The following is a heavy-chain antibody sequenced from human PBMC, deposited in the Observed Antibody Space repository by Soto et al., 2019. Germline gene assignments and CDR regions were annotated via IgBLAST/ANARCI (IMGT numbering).Heavy chain of an antibody. V-gene: IGHV1-18*01. D-gene: IGHD2-8*01. Sequence: GASVKVSCKASGYTFTSYGISWVRQAPGQGLEWMGWISAYSGNTNYAQKLQGRVTMTTDTSTSTAYMELRSLRSDDTAVYYCARDRCTNGVCYPQPSDYWGQGTLVTVSS. CDR1: GYTFTSYG. CDR3: ARDRCTNGVCYPQPSDY. CDR2: ISAYSGNT. J-gene: IGHJ4*02.